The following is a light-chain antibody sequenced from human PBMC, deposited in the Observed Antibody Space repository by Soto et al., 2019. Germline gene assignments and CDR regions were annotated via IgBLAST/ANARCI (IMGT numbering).Light chain of an antibody. J-gene: IGKJ1*01. CDR1: QSVSSSY. V-gene: IGKV3-20*01. CDR3: QQYGSSPWT. Sequence: EIVLTQSPGTLSLSPGERATLSCRASQSVSSSYLAWNQQKPGQAPRLLIYAASSRATGIPDRFSGGGSGTDFTLTISRLEPEDFAVYYCQQYGSSPWTFGQGTKVEIK. CDR2: AAS.